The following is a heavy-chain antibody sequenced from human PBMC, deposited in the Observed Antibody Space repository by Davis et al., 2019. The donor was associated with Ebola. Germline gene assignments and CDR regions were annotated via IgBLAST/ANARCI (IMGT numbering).Heavy chain of an antibody. D-gene: IGHD4-23*01. Sequence: PGGSLRLSCAGSEFIFSTYTMNWVRQAPGKGLEWVSSISSASRYIYYADSVKGRFTISRDNAKNSLYLQMNSLRVEDTAVYYCARDPVDPESDYYFYGMDVWGKGTTVTVSS. J-gene: IGHJ6*04. V-gene: IGHV3-21*01. CDR1: EFIFSTYT. CDR2: ISSASRYI. CDR3: ARDPVDPESDYYFYGMDV.